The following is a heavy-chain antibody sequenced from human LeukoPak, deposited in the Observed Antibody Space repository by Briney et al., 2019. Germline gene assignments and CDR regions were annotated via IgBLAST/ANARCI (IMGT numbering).Heavy chain of an antibody. D-gene: IGHD7-27*01. CDR1: GFTFSSYS. Sequence: GGSLRLSCAASGFTFSSYSMNWVRQAPGKGLEWVSSISSSSSHIYYADSVKGRFTISRDNAKNSLYLQMNSLRAEDTAVYYCASVEIWGAFDIWGQGTMVTVSS. CDR2: ISSSSSHI. V-gene: IGHV3-21*01. J-gene: IGHJ3*02. CDR3: ASVEIWGAFDI.